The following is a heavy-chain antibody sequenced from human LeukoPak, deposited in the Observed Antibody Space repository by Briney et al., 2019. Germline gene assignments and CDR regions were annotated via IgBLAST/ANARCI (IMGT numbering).Heavy chain of an antibody. J-gene: IGHJ6*02. CDR2: ISGYNGNT. CDR1: GYTFTSYG. D-gene: IGHD3-9*01. Sequence: ASVKVSCKASGYTFTSYGISWVRPAPGQGLEWMGWISGYNGNTNYAQKLQGRVTMTTDTSTSTAYMELRSLRSDDTAMYYCARDAHDILIGDGMDVWGQGTTVTVSS. CDR3: ARDAHDILIGDGMDV. V-gene: IGHV1-18*01.